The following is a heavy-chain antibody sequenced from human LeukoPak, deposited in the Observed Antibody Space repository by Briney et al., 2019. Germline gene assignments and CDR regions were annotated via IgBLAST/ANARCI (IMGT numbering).Heavy chain of an antibody. CDR2: ISGSGSYT. Sequence: GGSLRLSCVASGFTFSSYAMTWVRQAPGKGLEWVSAISGSGSYTYYADSVKGRFTISRDNAKKSLSLQMNSLRAEDTAVYYCARDRGEDYYGSGNYLRAFDIWGQGTMVTVSS. CDR3: ARDRGEDYYGSGNYLRAFDI. J-gene: IGHJ3*02. D-gene: IGHD3-10*01. V-gene: IGHV3-23*01. CDR1: GFTFSSYA.